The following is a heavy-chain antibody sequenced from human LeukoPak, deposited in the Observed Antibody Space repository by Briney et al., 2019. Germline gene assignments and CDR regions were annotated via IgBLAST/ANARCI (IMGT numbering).Heavy chain of an antibody. Sequence: GGSLRLSCAASGFTFSNNGMHWVRQTPGKGLEWVAFTRYDESKTFYGDSVRGRFTISRDNSKNTLYLQMNSLTTDDSAVYYCAKARYSVSPALDFWGQGTLVTVSS. CDR1: GFTFSNNG. CDR3: AKARYSVSPALDF. D-gene: IGHD5/OR15-5a*01. J-gene: IGHJ4*02. CDR2: TRYDESKT. V-gene: IGHV3-30*02.